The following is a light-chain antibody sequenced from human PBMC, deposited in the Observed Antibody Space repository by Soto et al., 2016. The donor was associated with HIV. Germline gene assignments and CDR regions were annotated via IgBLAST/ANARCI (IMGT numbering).Light chain of an antibody. CDR1: QTIHAY. Sequence: DIQMTQSPSSLSASVGDRVTLTCRASQTIHAYLNWYQQKPGKAPVLLIYAASTLQSGVPSRFSGSGSGTHFTLTISSLQPEDFATYYCQQSYSNPPYTFGQGTKLE. CDR2: AAS. CDR3: QQSYSNPPYT. V-gene: IGKV1-39*01. J-gene: IGKJ2*01.